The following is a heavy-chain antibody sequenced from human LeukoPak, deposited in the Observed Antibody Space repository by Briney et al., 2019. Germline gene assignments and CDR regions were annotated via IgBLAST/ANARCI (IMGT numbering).Heavy chain of an antibody. CDR2: IYTSGST. V-gene: IGHV4-61*02. CDR1: GASLSSGSYY. J-gene: IGHJ6*03. D-gene: IGHD3-9*01. CDR3: AREERYYDILTGYSPYYYYYMDV. Sequence: SQTLSLTCTVSGASLSSGSYYWSWIRQPAGKGLEWIGRIYTSGSTNYNPSLKSRVTMSVDTSKNQFSLKLSSVTAADTAVYYCAREERYYDILTGYSPYYYYYMDVWGKGTTVTISS.